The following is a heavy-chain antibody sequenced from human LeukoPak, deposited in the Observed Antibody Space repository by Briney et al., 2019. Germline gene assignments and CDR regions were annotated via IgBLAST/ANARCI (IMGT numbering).Heavy chain of an antibody. CDR3: ASSFYDFWSGSYSEDAFDI. CDR2: IYYSGST. Sequence: SETLSLTCTVSGGSISSGGYYWSWLRQHPGKGLEWIGYIYYSGSTYYNPSLKSRVTISVDTSKNQFSLKLSSVPAADTAVYYCASSFYDFWSGSYSEDAFDIWGQGTMVTVSS. V-gene: IGHV4-31*03. D-gene: IGHD3-3*01. CDR1: GGSISSGGYY. J-gene: IGHJ3*02.